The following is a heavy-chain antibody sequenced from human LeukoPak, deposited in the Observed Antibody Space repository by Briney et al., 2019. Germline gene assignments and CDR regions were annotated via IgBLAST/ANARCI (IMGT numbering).Heavy chain of an antibody. D-gene: IGHD4-17*01. V-gene: IGHV3-23*01. CDR1: GLTFSSYA. Sequence: PGGSLRLSCAASGLTFSSYAMSWVRQAPGKGLEWVSAISGSGGSTYYADSVKGRFTISRDNSKNTLYLQMNSLRAEDTAVYYCAKSRGDYGDFLDYWGQGTLVTVSS. CDR3: AKSRGDYGDFLDY. J-gene: IGHJ4*02. CDR2: ISGSGGST.